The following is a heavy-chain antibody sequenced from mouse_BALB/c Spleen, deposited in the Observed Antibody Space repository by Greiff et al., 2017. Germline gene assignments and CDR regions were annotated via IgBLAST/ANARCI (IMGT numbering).Heavy chain of an antibody. V-gene: IGHV1-54*03. J-gene: IGHJ4*01. CDR2: INPGSGGT. D-gene: IGHD2-2*01. CDR1: GYAFTNYL. Sequence: VQLQQSGAELVRPGTSVKVSCKASGYAFTNYLIEWVKQRPGQGLEWIGVINPGSGGTNYTEKFKGKATLTADNSSSTAYMQLSSLTSDDTAVYYCARAGGYDDAMDYWGQGTSVTVSS. CDR3: ARAGGYDDAMDY.